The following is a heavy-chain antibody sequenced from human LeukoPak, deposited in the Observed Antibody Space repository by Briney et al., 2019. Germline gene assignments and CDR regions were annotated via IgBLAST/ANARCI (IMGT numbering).Heavy chain of an antibody. CDR1: GFTFSSYW. Sequence: SGGSVRLFCAASGFTFSSYWMSWVRQAPGKGLEWVANINQDGSEKYYVDSVKGRFTISRDNAKNSLYLQMSSLRAEDTALYYCASRSSVAASGPGWGQGTLVTVSS. V-gene: IGHV3-7*01. CDR2: INQDGSEK. CDR3: ASRSSVAASGPG. D-gene: IGHD2-15*01. J-gene: IGHJ4*02.